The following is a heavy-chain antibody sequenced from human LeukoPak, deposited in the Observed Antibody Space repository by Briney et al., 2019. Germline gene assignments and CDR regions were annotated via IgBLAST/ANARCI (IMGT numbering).Heavy chain of an antibody. CDR1: GYTFFDFY. CDR2: INPNDGRT. V-gene: IGHV1-46*01. Sequence: ASVKVSCKASGYTFFDFYMHWVRQAPGQGLEWMGIINPNDGRTTDAQKFQGRVSMTSDTSTGTCYMELSSLRSEDTAVYYCARSYFRDARGGFDYWGQGTLVTVSS. J-gene: IGHJ4*02. CDR3: ARSYFRDARGGFDY. D-gene: IGHD2-8*01.